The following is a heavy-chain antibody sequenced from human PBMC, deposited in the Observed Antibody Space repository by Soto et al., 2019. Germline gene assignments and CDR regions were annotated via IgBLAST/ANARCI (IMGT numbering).Heavy chain of an antibody. D-gene: IGHD6-19*01. Sequence: PSQTLSLPCAISGDRVSSNSAAWNWIRQSPSRGLDWLGRTYYRSKWYNDYAVSVKSRIAINPDTSKNQFSLQLNSVTPEDTAVYCCAGDMALAGMYYYYCGMDLWGQGATVTVSS. V-gene: IGHV6-1*01. CDR1: GDRVSSNSAA. CDR3: AGDMALAGMYYYYCGMDL. J-gene: IGHJ6*02. CDR2: TYYRSKWYN.